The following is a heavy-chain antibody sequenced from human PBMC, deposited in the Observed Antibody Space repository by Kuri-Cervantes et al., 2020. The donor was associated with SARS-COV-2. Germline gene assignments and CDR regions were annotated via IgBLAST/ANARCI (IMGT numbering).Heavy chain of an antibody. CDR3: ARGYDSSGYSLDY. V-gene: IGHV3-74*01. D-gene: IGHD3-22*01. CDR1: GFTFSRYG. Sequence: GGSLRLSCAASGFTFSRYGMHWVRQAPGKGLVWVSRINSDGSSESYADSVKGRFTISRDNAKNTLYLQMNSLRAEDTAVYYCARGYDSSGYSLDYWGQGTLVTVSS. CDR2: INSDGSSE. J-gene: IGHJ4*02.